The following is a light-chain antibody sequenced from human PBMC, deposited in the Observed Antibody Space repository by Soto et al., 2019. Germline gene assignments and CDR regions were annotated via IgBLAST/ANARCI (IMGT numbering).Light chain of an antibody. Sequence: DIHMTQSPSTLSASVGDRVTITCRASQSISIWLAWYQQKPGRAPNLLIYGTSSLESGVPSRFSGSGSGTEFPLTISSLQPDDFATCYCQHYNDYSWTFGQGTKVEIK. CDR2: GTS. V-gene: IGKV1-5*03. J-gene: IGKJ1*01. CDR3: QHYNDYSWT. CDR1: QSISIW.